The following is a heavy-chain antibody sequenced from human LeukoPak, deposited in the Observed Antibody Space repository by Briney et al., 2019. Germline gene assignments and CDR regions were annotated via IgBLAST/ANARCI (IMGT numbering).Heavy chain of an antibody. J-gene: IGHJ3*02. CDR2: ISAYNGNT. V-gene: IGHV1-18*01. Sequence: GASVKVSCKASGYTFTSYGISWVRQAPGQGLEWMGWISAYNGNTNYAQKLQGRVTMTTDTSTSTAYMELGRLRSDDTAAYYCASINSGSYYHDAFDIWGQGTMVTVSS. CDR1: GYTFTSYG. CDR3: ASINSGSYYHDAFDI. D-gene: IGHD1-26*01.